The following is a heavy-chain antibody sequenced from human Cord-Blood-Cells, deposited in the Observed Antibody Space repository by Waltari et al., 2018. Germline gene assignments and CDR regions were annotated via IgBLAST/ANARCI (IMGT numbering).Heavy chain of an antibody. J-gene: IGHJ3*02. V-gene: IGHV1-69*01. CDR1: GGTFSSYA. CDR2: IIPIFGTA. CDR3: ARALSRNYDILTGYDAFDI. D-gene: IGHD3-9*01. Sequence: QVQLVQSGAEVKKPGSSVKVSCKASGGTFSSYAISWVRQAPGHGLEWMGGIIPIFGTANYAQKGQGRVTITADESTSTAYMELSSLRSEDTAVYYCARALSRNYDILTGYDAFDIWGQGTMVTVSS.